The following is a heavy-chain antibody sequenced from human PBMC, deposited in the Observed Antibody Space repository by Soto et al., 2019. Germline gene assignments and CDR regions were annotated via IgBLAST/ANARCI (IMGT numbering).Heavy chain of an antibody. V-gene: IGHV2-5*02. Sequence: SGPTLVNPTQTLTLTCDFSGFSLDTSGAGGFSFTTSGVGVGWIRQPPGKALEWVALIYWDDDKRYTPSLKSRLTITKDTSKNQVVLTMTIMDPVDTATYYCARLQQQLDYWGQGTLVTVSS. CDR1: GFSLDTSGAGGFSFTTSGVG. D-gene: IGHD6-13*01. J-gene: IGHJ4*02. CDR2: IYWDDDK. CDR3: ARLQQQLDY.